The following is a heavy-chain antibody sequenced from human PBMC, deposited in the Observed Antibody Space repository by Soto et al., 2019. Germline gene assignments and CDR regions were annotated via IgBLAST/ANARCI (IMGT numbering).Heavy chain of an antibody. V-gene: IGHV3-11*01. CDR2: ISSSGSTI. D-gene: IGHD3-22*01. Sequence: QVQLVESGGGLVKPGGSLRLSCAASGFTFSDYYMSWIRQAPGKGLEWVSYISSSGSTIYYADSVKGRFTISRDNAKNSLYLQMSSLGAEVTSVYYCARADDSSGYLHYYYYGMDIWGQGTTGTVS. J-gene: IGHJ6*02. CDR1: GFTFSDYY. CDR3: ARADDSSGYLHYYYYGMDI.